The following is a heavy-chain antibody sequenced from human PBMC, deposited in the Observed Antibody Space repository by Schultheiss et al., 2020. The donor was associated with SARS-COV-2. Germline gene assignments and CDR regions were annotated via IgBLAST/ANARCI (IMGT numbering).Heavy chain of an antibody. CDR1: GGSISSYY. CDR3: ARASPARRLEYQLLVDGMDV. D-gene: IGHD2-2*01. J-gene: IGHJ6*02. CDR2: IYYSGST. V-gene: IGHV4-59*01. Sequence: GSLRLSCTVSGGSISSYYWSWIRQPPGKGLEWIGYIYYSGSTYYNPSLKSRVTISVDTSKNQFSLKLSSVTAADTAVYYCARASPARRLEYQLLVDGMDVWGQGTTVTVSS.